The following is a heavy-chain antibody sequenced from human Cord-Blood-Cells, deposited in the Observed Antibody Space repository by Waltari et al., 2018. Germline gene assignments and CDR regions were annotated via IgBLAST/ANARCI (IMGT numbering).Heavy chain of an antibody. V-gene: IGHV4-61*09. D-gene: IGHD6-13*01. Sequence: QVQLQESGPGLVKPSQTLSLTCTVSGGSISSGSYYWSWIRQPAGKGLEWIGYIYTSGSTNYNPSLNSRVTISVDTSKNQFSLKLSSVTAADTAVYYCARGTDSSFDYWGQGTLVTVSS. CDR3: ARGTDSSFDY. J-gene: IGHJ4*02. CDR2: IYTSGST. CDR1: GGSISSGSYY.